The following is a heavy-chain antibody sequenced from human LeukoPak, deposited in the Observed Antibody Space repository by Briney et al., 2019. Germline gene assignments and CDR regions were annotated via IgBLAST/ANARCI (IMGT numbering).Heavy chain of an antibody. CDR1: GGTFSSYA. CDR2: IIPIFGTA. J-gene: IGHJ6*03. V-gene: IGHV1-69*05. Sequence: ASVKVSCKASGGTFSSYAISWVRQAPGQGLEWMGGIIPIFGTANYAQKFLGRVTITTDESTSTAYMELSSLRSEDTAVYYCARDVRGAAPDYYMDVWGKGTTVTVSS. CDR3: ARDVRGAAPDYYMDV. D-gene: IGHD3-10*01.